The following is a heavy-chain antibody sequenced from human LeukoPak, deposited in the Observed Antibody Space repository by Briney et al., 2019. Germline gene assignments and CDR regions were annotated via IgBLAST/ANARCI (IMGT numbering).Heavy chain of an antibody. Sequence: GESLKISCKGSGYSFTSYWIGWVRQMPGKRLEWMGIIYPGDSDTRYSPSFQGQVTISADKSISTAYLQWSSLKASDTAMYYCARQNYDILTGFGPNAFDIWGQGTMVTVSS. CDR1: GYSFTSYW. J-gene: IGHJ3*02. V-gene: IGHV5-51*01. D-gene: IGHD3-9*01. CDR3: ARQNYDILTGFGPNAFDI. CDR2: IYPGDSDT.